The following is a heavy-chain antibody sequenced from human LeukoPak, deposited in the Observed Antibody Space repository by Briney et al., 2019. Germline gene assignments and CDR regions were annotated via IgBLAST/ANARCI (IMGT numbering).Heavy chain of an antibody. CDR1: GYSISSSYY. V-gene: IGHV4-38-2*02. J-gene: IGHJ5*02. Sequence: SETLSLTCIVSGYSISSSYYWGWIRQPPGKGLEWIGSIYHSGSTYYNPSLKSRVTISVDTSKNQFSLKLSSVTAADTAVYYCARAGSSGWSATNNWFDPWGQGTLVTVSS. D-gene: IGHD6-19*01. CDR2: IYHSGST. CDR3: ARAGSSGWSATNNWFDP.